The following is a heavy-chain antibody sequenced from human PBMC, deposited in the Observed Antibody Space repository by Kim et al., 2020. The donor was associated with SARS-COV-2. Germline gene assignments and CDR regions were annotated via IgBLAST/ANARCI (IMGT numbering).Heavy chain of an antibody. Sequence: LSLTCAASGFTFSSYGMHWVRQAPGKGLEWVAVISYDGSNKYYADSVKGRFTISRDNSKNTLYLQMNSLRAEDTAVYYCAKDLSVVVVPAAKMDVWG. V-gene: IGHV3-30*18. CDR3: AKDLSVVVVPAAKMDV. D-gene: IGHD2-2*01. J-gene: IGHJ6*03. CDR2: ISYDGSNK. CDR1: GFTFSSYG.